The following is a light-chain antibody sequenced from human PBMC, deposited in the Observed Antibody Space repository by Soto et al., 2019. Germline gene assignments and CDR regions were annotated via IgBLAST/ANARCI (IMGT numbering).Light chain of an antibody. CDR2: KAS. J-gene: IGKJ1*01. Sequence: DIHMTPSPSTLSASVLYIVTITFRASQSISSWLAWYQQKPGKAPKLLIYKASSLESGVPSRFSGSGSGTEFTLTINSLQPDDFATYYCQKYNSYSRKFGQGTKVDI. CDR1: QSISSW. V-gene: IGKV1-5*03. CDR3: QKYNSYSRK.